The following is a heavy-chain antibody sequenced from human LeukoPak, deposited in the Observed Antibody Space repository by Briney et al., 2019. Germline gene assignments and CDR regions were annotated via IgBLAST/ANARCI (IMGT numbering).Heavy chain of an antibody. V-gene: IGHV4-4*07. CDR1: GGSISSYY. Sequence: PSETLSLTCTVSGGSISSYYWRWVRQPAGKGLEWIGRISTSGSTNYNPSLKSRVTMSVDTSKNQFSLKLSSVPAADTAVYYCARDSVSSPGGFDPWGQGTLVTVSS. CDR3: ARDSVSSPGGFDP. CDR2: ISTSGST. J-gene: IGHJ5*02. D-gene: IGHD6-13*01.